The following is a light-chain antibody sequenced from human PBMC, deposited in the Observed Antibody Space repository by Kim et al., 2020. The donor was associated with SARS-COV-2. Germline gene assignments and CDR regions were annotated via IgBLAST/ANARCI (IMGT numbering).Light chain of an antibody. CDR3: QQYNNWPLT. J-gene: IGKJ4*01. V-gene: IGKV3-15*01. CDR1: QSVSSN. CDR2: GAS. Sequence: EIVMTQSPATLSVSPGERATLSCRASQSVSSNLAWYQQKPGQAPRLLIYGASTRATGIPARFSGSGSGTEFTLTISSLQSEDFAVYYCQQYNNWPLTFGGGTKLDTK.